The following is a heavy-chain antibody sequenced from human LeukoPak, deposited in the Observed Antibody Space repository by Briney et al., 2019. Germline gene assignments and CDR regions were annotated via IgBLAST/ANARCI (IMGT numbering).Heavy chain of an antibody. CDR2: IHPNSGGT. CDR1: GYTFTGYY. J-gene: IGHJ4*02. V-gene: IGHV1-2*02. CDR3: TREDH. Sequence: GSVKVSCKASGYTFTGYYIHWVRQAPGQGLEWMAWIHPNSGGTTYAQKFQGRVTVTRDTSISTAYMDLSRLRFDDTAIYYCTREDHWGQGTLVTVSS.